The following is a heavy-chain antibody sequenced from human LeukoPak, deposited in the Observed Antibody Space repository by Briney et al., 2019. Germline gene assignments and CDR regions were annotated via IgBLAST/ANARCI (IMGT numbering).Heavy chain of an antibody. J-gene: IGHJ6*02. V-gene: IGHV3-7*03. CDR3: ARKGRSYYYGMDV. CDR1: GFTFSSYW. Sequence: GGSLRLSCAASGFTFSSYWMSWVRQAPGKGLEWVANIKQDGSEKYYVDSVKGRFTISRDNAKNSLYLQMNSLRAEDTAVYYCARKGRSYYYGMDVWGQGTTVTVSS. CDR2: IKQDGSEK.